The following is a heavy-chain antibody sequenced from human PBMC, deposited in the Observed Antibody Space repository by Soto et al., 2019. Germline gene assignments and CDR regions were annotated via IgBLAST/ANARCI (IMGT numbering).Heavy chain of an antibody. V-gene: IGHV4-4*02. J-gene: IGHJ6*02. CDR3: AKVGNNWNPGYGMDV. Sequence: SETLSLTCAVSGGSISSSNWWSWVRQPPGKGLEWIGEIYHSGSTNYNPSLKSRVTISVDNPKNTLYLQMNSLRAEDTAVYYCAKVGNNWNPGYGMDVWGQGTTVTVSS. CDR2: IYHSGST. CDR1: GGSISSSNW. D-gene: IGHD1-20*01.